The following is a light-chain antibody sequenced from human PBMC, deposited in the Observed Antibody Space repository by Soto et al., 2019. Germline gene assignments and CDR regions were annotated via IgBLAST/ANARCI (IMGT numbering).Light chain of an antibody. Sequence: DIVLTQSPGTLSLSLGDRATLSCRASQSVTSYLAWYQQKPGQAPRLLIYDVSNRASGIPARFSGSGSETDLTLTISSLEPEDFAVYYCQQRSDLPLTFGQGTRLEIK. J-gene: IGKJ5*01. CDR1: QSVTSY. CDR3: QQRSDLPLT. CDR2: DVS. V-gene: IGKV3-11*01.